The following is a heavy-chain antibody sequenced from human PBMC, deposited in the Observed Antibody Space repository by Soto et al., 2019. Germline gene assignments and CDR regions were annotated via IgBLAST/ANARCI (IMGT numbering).Heavy chain of an antibody. Sequence: ASVKVSCKASGGTFSSYAISWVRQAPGQGLEWMGGIIPIFGTANYAQKFQGRVTITADESTSTAYMELSSLRSDDTAVYYCARGLIAALVGFDYWGQGTLVTVSS. CDR3: ARGLIAALVGFDY. J-gene: IGHJ4*02. D-gene: IGHD6-6*01. V-gene: IGHV1-69*13. CDR1: GGTFSSYA. CDR2: IIPIFGTA.